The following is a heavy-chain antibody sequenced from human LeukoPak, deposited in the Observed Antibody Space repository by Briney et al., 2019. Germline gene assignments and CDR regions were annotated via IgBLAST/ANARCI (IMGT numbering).Heavy chain of an antibody. V-gene: IGHV3-48*04. CDR2: ISSSGSTI. CDR3: ARGPPWYFDL. D-gene: IGHD6-25*01. Sequence: HAGGSLRLSCAASGFTFSSYSMNWVRQAPGKGLEWVSYISSSGSTIYYADSVKGRFTISRDNAKNSLYLQMNSLRVEDTVVYYCARGPPWYFDLWGRGTLVTVSS. CDR1: GFTFSSYS. J-gene: IGHJ2*01.